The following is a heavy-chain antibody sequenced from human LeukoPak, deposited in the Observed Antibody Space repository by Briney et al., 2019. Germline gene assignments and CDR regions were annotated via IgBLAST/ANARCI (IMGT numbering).Heavy chain of an antibody. CDR1: GFTVITND. CDR2: LYSDGNT. CDR3: ARGVEPLAANALAY. Sequence: GGSLRLSCAASGFTVITNDMTWVRQAPGKGLEWVSVLYSDGNTKYADSVQGRFTISRDNSKNTLYLEMNSLSLNNTAVYYCARGVEPLAANALAYWGQGTLVTVSS. V-gene: IGHV3-53*01. D-gene: IGHD1-14*01. J-gene: IGHJ4*02.